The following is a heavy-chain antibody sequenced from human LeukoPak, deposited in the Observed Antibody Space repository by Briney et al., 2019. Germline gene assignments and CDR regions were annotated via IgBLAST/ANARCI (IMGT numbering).Heavy chain of an antibody. J-gene: IGHJ6*02. Sequence: PGGSVTVSCTASGYTFTGYYMHWVRQAPGKGVEWVGWINTKSGSTNYAEKVQGRVTITRDTSISTPFIKLSSLTSHYTSVYYFARECRVSGQLPDVPRYFYYVIDVWGQGTTVTVSS. D-gene: IGHD3-10*01. CDR3: ARECRVSGQLPDVPRYFYYVIDV. CDR1: GYTFTGYY. V-gene: IGHV1-2*02. CDR2: INTKSGST.